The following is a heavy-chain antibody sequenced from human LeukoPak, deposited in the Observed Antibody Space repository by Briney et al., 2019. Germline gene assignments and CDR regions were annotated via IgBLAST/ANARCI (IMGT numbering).Heavy chain of an antibody. J-gene: IGHJ6*02. CDR1: DVSINSYY. CDR3: ARGRSNYYGMDV. CDR2: IYYNGNT. V-gene: IGHV4-59*01. Sequence: PSETLSLTCSVSDVSINSYYWNWIRRPPGKGLEWIGYIYYNGNTNYSPSLKSRVTMSVDTSKNLSSLKVSSVTAADTAVYYCARGRSNYYGMDVWGQGTTVTVSS. D-gene: IGHD1-26*01.